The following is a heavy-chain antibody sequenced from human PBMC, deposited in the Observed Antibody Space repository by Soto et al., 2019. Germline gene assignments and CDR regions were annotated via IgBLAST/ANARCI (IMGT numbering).Heavy chain of an antibody. D-gene: IGHD1-26*01. CDR3: AKTLLLYSGSNDDS. V-gene: IGHV3-30*18. CDR1: GFSFSGYG. CDR2: ISYDGGNR. Sequence: QVQLVESGGGVVQPGTSLRLSCAASGFSFSGYGMLWVRQAPDKGLEWVAIISYDGGNRYYAESVKGRFTISRDNSKNTVFLEMNSLRSEDTAMYYCAKTLLLYSGSNDDSWGQGTQVTVTS. J-gene: IGHJ5*02.